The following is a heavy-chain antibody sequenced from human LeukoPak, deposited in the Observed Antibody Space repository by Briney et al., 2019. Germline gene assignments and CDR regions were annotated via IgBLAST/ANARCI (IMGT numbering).Heavy chain of an antibody. V-gene: IGHV4-4*07. J-gene: IGHJ3*02. CDR3: ARGPGAVTQEAFDI. CDR2: IYTSGIT. Sequence: SETLSLTCSVSGGSVSNSYWSWIRQPAGKGLEWIGRIYTSGITNYNPSLTSRVTMSVDTSKNQFSLKPSSVTAADTAVYYCARGPGAVTQEAFDIWGQGTMVTVSS. D-gene: IGHD4-11*01. CDR1: GGSVSNSY.